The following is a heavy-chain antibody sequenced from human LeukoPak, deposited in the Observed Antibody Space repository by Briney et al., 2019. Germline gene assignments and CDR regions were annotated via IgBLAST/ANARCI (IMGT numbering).Heavy chain of an antibody. V-gene: IGHV5-10-1*01. CDR3: ARDLSRNCSDP. Sequence: GGSLQISCKGSGYSFTSHRITWVRQMPGKGLERMGRIDPSDSYSNYSPSFQGHVTISVDKSISTAYLQWSSLKASDTAMYYCARDLSRNCSDPWGQGTLVIVSS. CDR1: GYSFTSHR. D-gene: IGHD3-3*01. J-gene: IGHJ5*02. CDR2: IDPSDSYS.